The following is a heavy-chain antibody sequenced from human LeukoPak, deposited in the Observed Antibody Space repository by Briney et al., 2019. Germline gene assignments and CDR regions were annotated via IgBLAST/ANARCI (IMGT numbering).Heavy chain of an antibody. J-gene: IGHJ4*02. D-gene: IGHD3-10*01. V-gene: IGHV3-33*01. CDR1: GFTFSSYG. CDR2: IWYDGSNK. CDR3: ARARVPYYYGSGSYPIDY. Sequence: GGSLRLSCAASGFTFSSYGMHWVRQAPGKGPEWVAVIWYDGSNKYYADSVKGRFTISRDNSKNTLYLQMNSLRAEDTAVYYCARARVPYYYGSGSYPIDYWGQGTLVTVSS.